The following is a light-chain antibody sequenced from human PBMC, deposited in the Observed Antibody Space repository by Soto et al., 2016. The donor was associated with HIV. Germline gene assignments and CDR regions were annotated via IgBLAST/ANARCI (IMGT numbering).Light chain of an antibody. J-gene: IGKJ4*01. CDR3: RQRNSYPIT. V-gene: IGKV1-9*01. CDR2: AAS. Sequence: DIQMTQSPSTLSASIGDRVTITCRASQGISSYLAWYQQKPGKAPKLLIYAASTLQSGVPSRFSGSGSGTEFTLTISSLQPEDFATYYCRQRNSYPITFGGGTRWRSN. CDR1: QGISSY.